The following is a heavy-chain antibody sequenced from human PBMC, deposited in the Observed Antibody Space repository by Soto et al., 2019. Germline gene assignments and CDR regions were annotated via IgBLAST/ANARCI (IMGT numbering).Heavy chain of an antibody. V-gene: IGHV1-8*01. CDR2: MNPNSGNT. Sequence: ASVKVSCKASGYTFTSYDTNWVRQATGQGLEWMGWMNPNSGNTGYAQKFQGRVTMTRNTSISTAYMELSSLRSEDTAVYYCARATGTTGAYYYYYMDVWGKGTTVTVSS. CDR1: GYTFTSYD. D-gene: IGHD1-7*01. CDR3: ARATGTTGAYYYYYMDV. J-gene: IGHJ6*03.